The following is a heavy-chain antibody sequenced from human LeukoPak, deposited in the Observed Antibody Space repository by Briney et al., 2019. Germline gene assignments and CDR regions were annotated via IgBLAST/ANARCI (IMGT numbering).Heavy chain of an antibody. Sequence: SETLSLTCAVSGSSISSSSYYWGWIRQPPGKGLEWIGSIYYSGSTYYNPSLKSRVTISVDTSKNQFSLKLSSVTAADTAVYYCASGGVYGSGSSPLSLDYWGQGTLVTVSS. CDR3: ASGGVYGSGSSPLSLDY. J-gene: IGHJ4*02. CDR1: GSSISSSSYY. V-gene: IGHV4-39*07. D-gene: IGHD3-10*01. CDR2: IYYSGST.